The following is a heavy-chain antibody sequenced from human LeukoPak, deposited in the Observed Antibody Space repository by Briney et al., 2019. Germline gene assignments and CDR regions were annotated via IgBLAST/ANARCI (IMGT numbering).Heavy chain of an antibody. CDR1: GFTFSSYA. D-gene: IGHD3-10*01. CDR2: IKSKTDGGTT. J-gene: IGHJ4*02. CDR3: TTDSDYYGSGSQY. V-gene: IGHV3-15*01. Sequence: PGGSLRLSCAASGFTFSSYAMSWVRQAPGKGLEWVGRIKSKTDGGTTDYAAPVKGRFTISRDDSKNTLYLQMNSLKTEDTAVYYCTTDSDYYGSGSQYWGQGTLVTVSS.